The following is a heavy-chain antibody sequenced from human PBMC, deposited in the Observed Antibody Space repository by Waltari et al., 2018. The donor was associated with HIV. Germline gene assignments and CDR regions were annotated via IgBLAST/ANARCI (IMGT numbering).Heavy chain of an antibody. V-gene: IGHV3-30*02. Sequence: QVQLVESGGGVVQPGGSLRVSCVASGLNFSGYGMHWVRQGPGKGLDWVTFIRYDGSSESYLRSVKGRFTISRDNSKNIVYLQMNSLRPEDTAIYYCSKDLLTNIRGGAFDPWGQGTLVTVSS. J-gene: IGHJ5*02. D-gene: IGHD3-10*01. CDR2: IRYDGSSE. CDR3: SKDLLTNIRGGAFDP. CDR1: GLNFSGYG.